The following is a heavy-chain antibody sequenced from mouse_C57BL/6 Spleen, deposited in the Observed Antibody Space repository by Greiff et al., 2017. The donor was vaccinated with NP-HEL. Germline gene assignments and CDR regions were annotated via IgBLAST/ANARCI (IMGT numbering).Heavy chain of an antibody. CDR2: INPSNGGT. J-gene: IGHJ3*01. CDR1: GYTFTSYW. V-gene: IGHV1-53*01. Sequence: QVQLQQPGTELVKPGASVKLSCKASGYTFTSYWMHWVKQRPGQGLEWIGNINPSNGGTNYNEKFKSKATLTVDKSSSTAYMQHSSLTSEDSAVYYCARGGGDYSNWAYWGQGTLVTVSA. D-gene: IGHD2-5*01. CDR3: ARGGGDYSNWAY.